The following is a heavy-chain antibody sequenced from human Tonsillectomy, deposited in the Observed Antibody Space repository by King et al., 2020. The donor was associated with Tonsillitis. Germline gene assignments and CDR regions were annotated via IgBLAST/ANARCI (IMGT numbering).Heavy chain of an antibody. CDR3: AQYYYDSSGYYYRWFDP. V-gene: IGHV4-59*08. CDR2: IYYSGST. Sequence: QLQESGPGLVKPSETLSLTCTVSGGSISSYYWSWIRQPPGKGLEWIGYIYYSGSTNYNPSLKSRVTISVDTSKNQFSLKLSSVTAADTAVYYCAQYYYDSSGYYYRWFDPWGQGTLVTVSS. D-gene: IGHD3-22*01. J-gene: IGHJ5*02. CDR1: GGSISSYY.